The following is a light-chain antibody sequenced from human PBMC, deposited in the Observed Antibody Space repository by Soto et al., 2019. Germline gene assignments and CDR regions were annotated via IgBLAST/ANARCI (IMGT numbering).Light chain of an antibody. J-gene: IGKJ1*01. CDR1: QSVSSSY. V-gene: IGKV3-20*01. Sequence: EIVLTQSPGTLSLSPGERATLSCRASQSVSSSYLAWYQQKPGQAPRLLIYGASSRATGIPDRFSGSGSGTEFTLTISSLQPEDVATYYCLQHHSYPQTFGQGTKVDIK. CDR3: LQHHSYPQT. CDR2: GAS.